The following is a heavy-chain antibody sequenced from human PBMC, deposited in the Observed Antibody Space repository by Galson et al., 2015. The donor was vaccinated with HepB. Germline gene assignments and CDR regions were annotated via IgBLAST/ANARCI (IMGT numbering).Heavy chain of an antibody. CDR3: ARAGSGTVDVDY. J-gene: IGHJ4*02. D-gene: IGHD1-26*01. CDR1: GFTFSSYG. CDR2: IWYDGSKK. V-gene: IGHV3-33*01. Sequence: SLRLSCAASGFTFSSYGMHWVRQAQGKGLEWVAVIWYDGSKKYYADSVKGRFTISRDNSKNTLYLQMNSLRAEDTAVYYCARAGSGTVDVDYWGQGTLVTVSS.